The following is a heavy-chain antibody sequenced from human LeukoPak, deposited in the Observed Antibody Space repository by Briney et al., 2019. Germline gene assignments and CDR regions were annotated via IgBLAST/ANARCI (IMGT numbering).Heavy chain of an antibody. Sequence: GGSLRLSCAASGFTFDDYGMSWVRQAPGKGLEWVSAISGSGGSTYYADSVKGRFTISRDNSKNTLYLQMNSLKTEDTAVYYCTTDGGALLMGYSYGYGVRLDYWGQGTLVTVSS. CDR1: GFTFDDYG. D-gene: IGHD5-18*01. CDR3: TTDGGALLMGYSYGYGVRLDY. J-gene: IGHJ4*02. V-gene: IGHV3-23*01. CDR2: ISGSGGST.